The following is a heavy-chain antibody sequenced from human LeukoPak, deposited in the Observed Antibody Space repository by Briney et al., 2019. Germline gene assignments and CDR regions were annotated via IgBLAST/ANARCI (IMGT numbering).Heavy chain of an antibody. J-gene: IGHJ3*02. V-gene: IGHV3-11*01. Sequence: GGSLRLSCAASGFTFSDHYMTWIRQAPGKGLEWVSYISSSGSTMYYADSVEGRFTISRDNAKNSLYLQMNSLRAEDTAVYYCARVTIGYCSSANCYGGAFDIWGQGTMVTVSS. CDR1: GFTFSDHY. CDR3: ARVTIGYCSSANCYGGAFDI. D-gene: IGHD2-2*01. CDR2: ISSSGSTM.